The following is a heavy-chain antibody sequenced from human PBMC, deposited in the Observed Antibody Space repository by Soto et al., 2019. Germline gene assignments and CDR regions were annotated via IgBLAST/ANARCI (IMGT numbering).Heavy chain of an antibody. CDR3: ARDEEP. Sequence: QVQLVESGGGVVQPGRSLRLSCAASGVTFSSYAMHWVRQAPGKGLEWVAVIWSDGSKKYYGDSVKGRFTISRDNSKNTLYLQMKSLKVEDTAVYYCARDEEPWGQGTLVIVSS. J-gene: IGHJ5*02. CDR1: GVTFSSYA. V-gene: IGHV3-33*01. CDR2: IWSDGSKK.